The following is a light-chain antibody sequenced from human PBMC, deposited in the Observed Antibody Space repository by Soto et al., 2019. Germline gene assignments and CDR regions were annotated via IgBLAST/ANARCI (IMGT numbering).Light chain of an antibody. Sequence: EIVLTQSPATLSLSPGERATLSCRASQSVSSYVAWYQQKPGQAPRLLIYDASNRAAGTPARFSGSGSGTDFTLTISSLEPEDFAVYCCQQRSDWPTFVPGTKVDIK. V-gene: IGKV3-11*01. J-gene: IGKJ3*01. CDR2: DAS. CDR3: QQRSDWPT. CDR1: QSVSSY.